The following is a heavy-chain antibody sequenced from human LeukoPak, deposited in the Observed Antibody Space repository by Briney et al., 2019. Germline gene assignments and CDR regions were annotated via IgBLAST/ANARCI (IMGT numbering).Heavy chain of an antibody. CDR1: GCSFSSHW. CDR2: INGDGIAI. V-gene: IGHV3-74*01. J-gene: IGHJ4*02. Sequence: PGGSLRLSCAVSGCSFSSHWLHWVRQLPGKGLEWVARINGDGIAINYAASMKGRFITSSDYAKHSVYLQMNILRVEDTAGYYCARGGAPFYWGRGTPVTVS. CDR3: ARGGAPFY. D-gene: IGHD4/OR15-4a*01.